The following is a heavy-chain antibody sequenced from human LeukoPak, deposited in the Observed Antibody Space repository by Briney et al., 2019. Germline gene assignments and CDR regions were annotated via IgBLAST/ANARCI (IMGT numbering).Heavy chain of an antibody. CDR3: ARGGEYDFWSGQTQGY. CDR1: GFTFSSYW. J-gene: IGHJ4*02. D-gene: IGHD3-3*01. V-gene: IGHV3-74*01. Sequence: GGSLRLSCAASGFTFSSYWMHWVRQAPGKGLVWVSRINTDGSSTSYADSVKGRFTISRDNAKNTLYLQMNSLRAEDTAVYYCARGGEYDFWSGQTQGYWGQGTLVTVSS. CDR2: INTDGSST.